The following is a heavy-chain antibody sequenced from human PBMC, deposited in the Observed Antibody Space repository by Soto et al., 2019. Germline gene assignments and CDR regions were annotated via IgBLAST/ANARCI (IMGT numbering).Heavy chain of an antibody. V-gene: IGHV1-24*01. CDR3: ATTLRYGVTGDAFDI. Sequence: QVQLVQSGAEVKKPGASVKVSCKVSGYTLTELSMHWVRQAPGKGLEWMGGFDPEDGETIYAQKFQGRVTMTEDTSTDSAYMALSSLRSEDTAVDYCATTLRYGVTGDAFDIWGQGTMVTVPS. D-gene: IGHD3-9*01. CDR2: FDPEDGET. CDR1: GYTLTELS. J-gene: IGHJ3*02.